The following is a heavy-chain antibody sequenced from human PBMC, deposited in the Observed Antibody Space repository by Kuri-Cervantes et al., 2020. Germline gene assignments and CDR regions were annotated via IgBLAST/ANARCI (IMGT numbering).Heavy chain of an antibody. J-gene: IGHJ6*02. CDR1: GFTFDDYA. D-gene: IGHD5-24*01. Sequence: SLKISCAASGFTFDDYAMHWVRQAPGKGLEWVSGISWNSGSIGYADSVKGRFTISRDNSKNTLYLQMNSLRAEDTAVYYCARDRMGYYYYGMDVWGQGTTVTVSS. CDR2: ISWNSGSI. V-gene: IGHV3-9*01. CDR3: ARDRMGYYYYGMDV.